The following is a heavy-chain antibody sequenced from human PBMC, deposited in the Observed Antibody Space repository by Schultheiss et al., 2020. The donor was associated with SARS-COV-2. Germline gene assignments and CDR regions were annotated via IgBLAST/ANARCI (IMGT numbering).Heavy chain of an antibody. V-gene: IGHV3-23*01. CDR2: ISVAGDDRT. CDR3: ARAVAGTALGFDP. J-gene: IGHJ5*02. CDR1: GFTFTAYG. D-gene: IGHD6-19*01. Sequence: GGSLRLSCVTSGFTFTAYGLSWVRQAPGKGLEWVSSISVAGDDRTFYADSVKGRFTISRDNSKNTLYLQMNSLRAEDTAVYYCARAVAGTALGFDPWGQGTLVTVSS.